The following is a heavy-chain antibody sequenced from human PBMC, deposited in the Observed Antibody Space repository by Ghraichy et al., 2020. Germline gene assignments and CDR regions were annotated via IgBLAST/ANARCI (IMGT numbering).Heavy chain of an antibody. J-gene: IGHJ4*02. V-gene: IGHV3-74*01. Sequence: GGSLRLSCAASGFTFSSYWMHWVRQAPGKGLVWVSRINSDGSSTSYADSVKGRFTISRDNAKNTLYLQMNSLRAEDTAVYYCEKTYYYDSSGYQFFDEWGTRHVVTGSS. CDR3: EKTYYYDSSGYQFFDE. D-gene: IGHD3-22*01. CDR1: GFTFSSYW. CDR2: INSDGSST.